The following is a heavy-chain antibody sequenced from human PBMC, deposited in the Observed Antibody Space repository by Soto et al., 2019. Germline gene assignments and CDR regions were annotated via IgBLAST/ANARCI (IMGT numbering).Heavy chain of an antibody. CDR3: AKTNDYGDYSPLNWFDP. V-gene: IGHV3-23*01. D-gene: IGHD4-17*01. CDR2: ISGSGGST. Sequence: PGGSLRLSCAASGFTFSSYAMSWVRQAPGKGLEWVSAISGSGGSTYYADSVKGRFTISRDNSKNTLYLQMNSLRAEDTAVYYCAKTNDYGDYSPLNWFDPWGQGTLVTVSS. CDR1: GFTFSSYA. J-gene: IGHJ5*02.